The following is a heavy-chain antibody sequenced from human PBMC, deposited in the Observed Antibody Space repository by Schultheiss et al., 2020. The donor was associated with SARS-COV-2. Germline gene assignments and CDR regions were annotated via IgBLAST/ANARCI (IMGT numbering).Heavy chain of an antibody. Sequence: SETLSLTCTVSGASISDSNYYWAWIRQPPGKGLEWIGEINHSGSTNYNPSLKSRVTISVDTSKNQFSLKLSSVTAADTAVYYCARTPYGMDVWGQGTTVTVSS. CDR1: GASISDSNYY. CDR2: INHSGST. V-gene: IGHV4-39*07. J-gene: IGHJ6*02. CDR3: ARTPYGMDV.